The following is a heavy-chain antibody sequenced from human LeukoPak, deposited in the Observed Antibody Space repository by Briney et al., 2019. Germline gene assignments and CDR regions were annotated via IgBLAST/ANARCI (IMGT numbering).Heavy chain of an antibody. CDR1: GFAVSTNF. D-gene: IGHD3-3*01. Sequence: GGSLRLSCAVSGFAVSTNFMSWVRQAPGKGLECASLICTGGSTYSADSVKGRFTISRDNSKNTLYLQMNSLRAEDTAVYYCARVHDFWSGSRRDDALDIWGQGTLVTVSS. J-gene: IGHJ3*02. CDR2: ICTGGST. V-gene: IGHV3-53*01. CDR3: ARVHDFWSGSRRDDALDI.